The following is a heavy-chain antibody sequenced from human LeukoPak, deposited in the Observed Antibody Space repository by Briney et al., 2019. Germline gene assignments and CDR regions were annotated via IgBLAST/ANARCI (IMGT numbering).Heavy chain of an antibody. V-gene: IGHV3-73*01. CDR3: TRAYYGDYDSSLY. D-gene: IGHD4-17*01. J-gene: IGHJ4*02. CDR2: IRSQTNNYAT. Sequence: PGGSLRLSCAASGFTFSSYSMNWLRQASGKGLEWVGRIRSQTNNYATAYGASVKGRFTISRDDSKNMAYLQMNSLKTDDTAVYYCTRAYYGDYDSSLYWGQGTLVTVSS. CDR1: GFTFSSYS.